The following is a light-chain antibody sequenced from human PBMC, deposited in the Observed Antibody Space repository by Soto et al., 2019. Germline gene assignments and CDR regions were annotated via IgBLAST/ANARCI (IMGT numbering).Light chain of an antibody. CDR1: QSISRY. CDR3: QQSYGTPIT. J-gene: IGKJ5*01. Sequence: DIQMTQSPSSLSASVGDRVTITCRASQSISRYLNWYQQKPGKAPNLLIYVASSLQSEVPSRFSGSGSGTDFTLTITSLQPEECATYYCQQSYGTPITVGQGTRLEMK. V-gene: IGKV1-39*01. CDR2: VAS.